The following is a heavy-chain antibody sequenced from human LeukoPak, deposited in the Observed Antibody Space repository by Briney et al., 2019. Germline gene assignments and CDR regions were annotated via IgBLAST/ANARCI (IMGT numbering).Heavy chain of an antibody. CDR1: GFTFSSYG. D-gene: IGHD2-2*01. J-gene: IGHJ4*02. Sequence: PGGSLRLSCAASGFTFSSYGMHWVRQAPGKGLEWVAFIRYDGSNKYYADSVKGRFTISRDNSKNTLYLQMNSLRAEDTAAYYCANHLACGSTSCPPFDDWGQGTLVTVSS. CDR2: IRYDGSNK. CDR3: ANHLACGSTSCPPFDD. V-gene: IGHV3-30*02.